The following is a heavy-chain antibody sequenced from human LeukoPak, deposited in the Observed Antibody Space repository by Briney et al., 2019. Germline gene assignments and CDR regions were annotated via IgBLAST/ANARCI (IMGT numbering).Heavy chain of an antibody. CDR2: ISYSGTT. D-gene: IGHD5-24*01. CDR1: GAAVISSTYF. V-gene: IGHV4-39*07. CDR3: ARGRSMAAGAS. Sequence: SETLSLTCTVSGAAVISSTYFCGWIRQPPGKGLEWIGSISYSGTTYYNPSLKSRVTISVDTSKNQFSLDLTSVTAADTAVYFCARGRSMAAGASWGQGTLVTVSS. J-gene: IGHJ5*02.